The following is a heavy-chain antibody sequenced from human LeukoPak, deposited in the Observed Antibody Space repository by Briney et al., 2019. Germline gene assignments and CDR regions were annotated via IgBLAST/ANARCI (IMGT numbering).Heavy chain of an antibody. V-gene: IGHV3-30*18. J-gene: IGHJ6*02. CDR1: GFTFSSYG. CDR2: ISYDGSNK. Sequence: GGSLRLSCAASGFTFSSYGMHWVRQAPGEGLEWVAVISYDGSNKYYADSVKGRFTISRDNSKNTLYLQMNSLRAEDTAVYYCAKVGHYDYYYGMDVWGQGTTVTVSS. D-gene: IGHD3-3*01. CDR3: AKVGHYDYYYGMDV.